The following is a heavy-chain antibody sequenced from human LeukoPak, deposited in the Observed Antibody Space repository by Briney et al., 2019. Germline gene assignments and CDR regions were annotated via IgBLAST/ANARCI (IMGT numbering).Heavy chain of an antibody. CDR1: GYSFTNYW. J-gene: IGHJ6*02. CDR2: IYPGDSDT. V-gene: IGHV5-51*01. Sequence: GESLKISCKGSGYSFTNYWTGWVRQMPGKGLEWMGIIYPGDSDTRYSPSFQGQVTISADKSISTAYLQWSSLKASDTAMYYCARQSSDGSGSYYRWTYYYYGMDVWGQGTTVTVSS. CDR3: ARQSSDGSGSYYRWTYYYYGMDV. D-gene: IGHD3-10*01.